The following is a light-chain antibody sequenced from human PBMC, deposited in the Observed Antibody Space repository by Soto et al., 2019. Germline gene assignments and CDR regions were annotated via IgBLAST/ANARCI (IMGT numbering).Light chain of an antibody. CDR1: SSDVGSSNL. CDR2: EVT. J-gene: IGLJ2*01. Sequence: QSALTQPASVSGSPGQSITITCTGTSSDVGSSNLVSWYQQHPGKAPKLMIFEVTKRPSGVSNRFSASKSGNTAYLTISGLQAEDEADYYCCSYAGSNTYVAFGGGTKLTVL. CDR3: CSYAGSNTYVA. V-gene: IGLV2-23*02.